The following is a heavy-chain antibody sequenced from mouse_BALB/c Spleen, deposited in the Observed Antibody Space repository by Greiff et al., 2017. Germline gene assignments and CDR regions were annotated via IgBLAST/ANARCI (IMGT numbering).Heavy chain of an antibody. V-gene: IGHV1S81*02. CDR3: ARYYDGYSAWFAY. Sequence: QVQLQQPGAELVKPGASVKLSCKASGYTFTSYWMHWVKQRPGQGLEWIGEINPSNGRTNYNEKFKSKATLTVDKSSSTAYMQLSSLTSEDSAVYDCARYYDGYSAWFAYWGQGTLVTVSA. CDR1: GYTFTSYW. J-gene: IGHJ3*01. CDR2: INPSNGRT. D-gene: IGHD2-3*01.